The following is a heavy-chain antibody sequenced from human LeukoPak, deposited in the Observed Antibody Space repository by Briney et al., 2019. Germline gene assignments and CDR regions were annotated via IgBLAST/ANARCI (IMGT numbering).Heavy chain of an antibody. CDR1: GFTFSGYA. V-gene: IGHV3-23*01. CDR3: AKDRLWYYGSGSYSNWFGP. J-gene: IGHJ5*02. D-gene: IGHD3-10*01. CDR2: ISGSGGST. Sequence: GGSLRLSCAASGFTFSGYAMSWVRQAPGKGLEWVSAISGSGGSTYYADSVKGRFTISRDNSKNTLYLQMNSLRAEDTAVYYCAKDRLWYYGSGSYSNWFGPWGQGTLVTVSS.